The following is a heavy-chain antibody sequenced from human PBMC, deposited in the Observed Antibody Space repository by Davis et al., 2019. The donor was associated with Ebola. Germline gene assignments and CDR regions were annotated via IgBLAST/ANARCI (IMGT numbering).Heavy chain of an antibody. Sequence: PGGSLRLSCAASGFTFSSYWMSWVRQAPGKGLEWVSYIRSSGSTIYYADSVKGRFTISRDNAKNSLYLQMNSLRAEDTAVYYCARYYGSGRRPYYYGMDVWGQGTTVTVSS. V-gene: IGHV3-48*04. CDR2: IRSSGSTI. J-gene: IGHJ6*02. D-gene: IGHD3-10*01. CDR1: GFTFSSYW. CDR3: ARYYGSGRRPYYYGMDV.